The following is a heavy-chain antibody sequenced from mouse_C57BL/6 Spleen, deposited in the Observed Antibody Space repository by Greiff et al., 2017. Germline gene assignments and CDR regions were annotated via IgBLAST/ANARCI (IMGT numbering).Heavy chain of an antibody. Sequence: VQLQQPGAELVMPGASVKLSCKASGYTFTSYWMHWVKQRPGQGLEWIGEIDPSDSYTNYNQKFKGKSTLTVDKSSSTAYMQLSSLTSEDSAVYYCASSIYDGDHHAMDYWGQGTSVTVSS. D-gene: IGHD2-3*01. V-gene: IGHV1-69*01. J-gene: IGHJ4*01. CDR2: IDPSDSYT. CDR1: GYTFTSYW. CDR3: ASSIYDGDHHAMDY.